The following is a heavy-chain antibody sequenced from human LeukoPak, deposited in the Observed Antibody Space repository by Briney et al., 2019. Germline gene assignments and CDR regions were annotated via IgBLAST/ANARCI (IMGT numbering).Heavy chain of an antibody. CDR1: GFTFSTHR. D-gene: IGHD3-10*01. Sequence: PGGSLRLPCAASGFTFSTHRMHWLRQAPAKALEWVSFISGTSSYIHYPDSVGRRFTISRDDAKNSLYLQMNSLRAEDTAVYYCARDRGFIGVVYNGIDVWGQGTTVTVSS. CDR3: ARDRGFIGVVYNGIDV. V-gene: IGHV3-21*01. J-gene: IGHJ6*02. CDR2: ISGTSSYI.